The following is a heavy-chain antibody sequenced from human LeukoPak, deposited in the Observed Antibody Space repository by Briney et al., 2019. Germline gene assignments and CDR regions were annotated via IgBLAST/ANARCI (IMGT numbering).Heavy chain of an antibody. CDR1: GFTFSSYS. D-gene: IGHD4-17*01. J-gene: IGHJ3*02. CDR3: AREASGDYDAFDI. V-gene: IGHV3-21*01. Sequence: GGSLRLSCAASGFTFSSYSMNWVRQAPGKGLEWVSSISSSSSYIYYADSVKGRFTISRDNAKNSLYLQMNSLRAEDTAVYYCAREASGDYDAFDIWGQGTMVTVSS. CDR2: ISSSSSYI.